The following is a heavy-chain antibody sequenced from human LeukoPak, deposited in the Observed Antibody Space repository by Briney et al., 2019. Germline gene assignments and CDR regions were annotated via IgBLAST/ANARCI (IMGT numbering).Heavy chain of an antibody. J-gene: IGHJ4*02. D-gene: IGHD1-26*01. V-gene: IGHV4-59*01. CDR3: ARGRSGSYPPELDY. CDR2: IYYSGST. CDR1: GGSISSYY. Sequence: SETLSLTCTVSGGSISSYYWSWIRQPPGKGLGWIGYIYYSGSTNYNPSLKSRVTISVDTSKNQFSLKLSSVTAADTAVYYCARGRSGSYPPELDYWGQGTLVTVSS.